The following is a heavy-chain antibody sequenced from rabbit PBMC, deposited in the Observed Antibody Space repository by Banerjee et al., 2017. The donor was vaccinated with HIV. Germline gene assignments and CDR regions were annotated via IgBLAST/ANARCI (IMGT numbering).Heavy chain of an antibody. V-gene: IGHV1S40*01. Sequence: QSLEESGGDLVKPGASLTLTCTASGFTLSTYWMCWVRQAPGKGLEWIACINSNSGNTVYANWAKGRFTISRTSSTTVALQMTSLTAADTATYFCARDLAGVIGWNFNLWGPGTLVTVS. CDR3: ARDLAGVIGWNFNL. D-gene: IGHD4-1*01. J-gene: IGHJ4*01. CDR1: GFTLSTYW. CDR2: INSNSGNT.